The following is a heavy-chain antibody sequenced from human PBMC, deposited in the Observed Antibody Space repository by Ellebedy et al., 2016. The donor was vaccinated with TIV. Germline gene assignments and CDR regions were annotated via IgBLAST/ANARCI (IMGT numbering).Heavy chain of an antibody. Sequence: GESLKISCAASGFTFSPYAMAWVRQAPGNGLEWVSGIVGSGAQKYADSVKGRFTISRDNSKRTVDLQMNSLRAEDTAVYFCAKDRTPGDGYWVFDNWGQGTLVSVSS. J-gene: IGHJ4*02. V-gene: IGHV3-23*01. D-gene: IGHD5-18*01. CDR3: AKDRTPGDGYWVFDN. CDR1: GFTFSPYA. CDR2: IVGSGA.